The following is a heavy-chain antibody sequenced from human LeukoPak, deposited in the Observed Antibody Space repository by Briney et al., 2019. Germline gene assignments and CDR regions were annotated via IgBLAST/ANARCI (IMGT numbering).Heavy chain of an antibody. Sequence: GGSLRLSCAASGFTFSSCGMHWVRQAPGKGLEWVAFIWYDGSNKYYADSVKGRFTISRDNAKNSLYLQMNSLRAEDTAVYYCARVGVGANPGEYYYYYYMDVWGKGTTVTISS. CDR2: IWYDGSNK. V-gene: IGHV3-33*01. D-gene: IGHD1-26*01. J-gene: IGHJ6*03. CDR1: GFTFSSCG. CDR3: ARVGVGANPGEYYYYYYMDV.